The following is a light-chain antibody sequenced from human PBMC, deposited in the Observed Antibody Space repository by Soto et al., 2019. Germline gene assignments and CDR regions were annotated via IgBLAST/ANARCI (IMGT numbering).Light chain of an antibody. CDR1: QSVTRN. V-gene: IGKV3-15*01. J-gene: IGKJ1*01. Sequence: EIVMTQSPVTLSVSPGERATLSCRASQSVTRNVAWYQQRPGLAPRLLISVASDRAAGIPGRFSGSGSGTEFTLTINSLQSEDFAVYYCQQYKDWPWTCGQGTRVEYK. CDR2: VAS. CDR3: QQYKDWPWT.